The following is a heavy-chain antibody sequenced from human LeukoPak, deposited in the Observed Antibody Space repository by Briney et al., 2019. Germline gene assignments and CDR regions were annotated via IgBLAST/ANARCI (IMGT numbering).Heavy chain of an antibody. D-gene: IGHD5-12*01. CDR3: ARGQRGFPF. CDR1: GGSISPYY. J-gene: IGHJ4*02. CDR2: IHYSGST. V-gene: IGHV4-59*01. Sequence: SETLSLTCTVSGGSISPYYWTWVRQPPGKGLEWIGNIHYSGSTDSNPSLKSRVTFSVDTSKNQFSLEMSSVTAADSAMYYCARGQRGFPFWGQGTPVTVSS.